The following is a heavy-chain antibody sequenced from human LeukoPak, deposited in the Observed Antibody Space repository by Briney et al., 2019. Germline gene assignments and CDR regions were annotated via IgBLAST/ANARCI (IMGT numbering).Heavy chain of an antibody. V-gene: IGHV3-7*01. J-gene: IGHJ4*02. Sequence: GGSLRPSCVASGFSFSSFWMSWVRQAPGKGLEWVANIKQDGNEQNYVDSVKGRFTISRDNVKKSLYLQMNRLTVEDTAVYYCATYGYWGQGTLVTVSS. D-gene: IGHD3-10*01. CDR3: ATYGY. CDR1: GFSFSSFW. CDR2: IKQDGNEQ.